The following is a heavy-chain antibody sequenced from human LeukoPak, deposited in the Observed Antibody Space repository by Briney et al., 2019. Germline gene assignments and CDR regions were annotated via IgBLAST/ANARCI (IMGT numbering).Heavy chain of an antibody. V-gene: IGHV3-7*03. Sequence: GGSLRLSCAVSGLTFSSSWMDWVRQAPGKGLEWVASINPEGSEKYSADSVKGRFTISRDNAKNSLYLQMNSLRAEDTALYYCAKANDYGDPVDYWGQGTLVTVSS. J-gene: IGHJ4*02. D-gene: IGHD4-17*01. CDR2: INPEGSEK. CDR1: GLTFSSSW. CDR3: AKANDYGDPVDY.